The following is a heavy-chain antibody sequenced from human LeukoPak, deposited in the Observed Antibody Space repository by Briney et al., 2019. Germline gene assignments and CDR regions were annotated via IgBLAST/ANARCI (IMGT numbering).Heavy chain of an antibody. Sequence: SETLSLTCTVSGGSISSYYWSWIRQPPGKGLEWIGYIYYSGSTNYNPSLKGRVTISVDTSKNQFSLKLSSVTAADTAVYYCARGPDIVSGVDYWGQGTLVTVSS. CDR2: IYYSGST. D-gene: IGHD2-15*01. J-gene: IGHJ4*02. V-gene: IGHV4-59*01. CDR3: ARGPDIVSGVDY. CDR1: GGSISSYY.